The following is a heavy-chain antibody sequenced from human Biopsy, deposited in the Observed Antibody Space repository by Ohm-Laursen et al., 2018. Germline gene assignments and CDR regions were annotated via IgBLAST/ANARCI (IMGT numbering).Heavy chain of an antibody. V-gene: IGHV3-21*01. CDR3: ARESALKWYQSLSYFNGMDV. CDR2: ISSRSRDI. J-gene: IGHJ6*02. CDR1: GFILRTYT. Sequence: GSLRLSCAASGFILRTYTMNWVRQAPGGGLAWVSSISSRSRDIYYADSVKGRFTISRDNAKNSLFLHMNSLRAEDTAVYYCARESALKWYQSLSYFNGMDVWGQGTTVTVSS. D-gene: IGHD2-2*01.